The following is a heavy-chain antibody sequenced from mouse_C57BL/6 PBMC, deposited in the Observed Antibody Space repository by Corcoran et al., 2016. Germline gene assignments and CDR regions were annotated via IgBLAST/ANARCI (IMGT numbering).Heavy chain of an antibody. CDR3: ARSGTGYAVDY. V-gene: IGHV1-81*01. D-gene: IGHD4-1*01. CDR1: GYTFTSYG. J-gene: IGHJ4*01. Sequence: QVQLQQSGAELARPGDSVKLSCKASGYTFTSYGIHWVKKRTGQGLEWNGEIYPRSGNTYYNEKFNGKTTLTSDKSYSTAYMERRSLTSEDSAVYVCARSGTGYAVDYWGQGTSVTVSS. CDR2: IYPRSGNT.